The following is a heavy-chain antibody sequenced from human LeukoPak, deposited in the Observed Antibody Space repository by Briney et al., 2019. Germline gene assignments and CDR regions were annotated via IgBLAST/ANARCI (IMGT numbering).Heavy chain of an antibody. V-gene: IGHV3-30-3*01. J-gene: IGHJ4*02. Sequence: RSLRLSCAASGFTFSSYAMHWVRQAPGKGLEWVAVISYDGSNKYYADSVKGRFTISRDNSKNTLYLQMNSLRAEDTAVYYCAREKWELPYFDYWGQGTLVTVSS. D-gene: IGHD1-26*01. CDR2: ISYDGSNK. CDR3: AREKWELPYFDY. CDR1: GFTFSSYA.